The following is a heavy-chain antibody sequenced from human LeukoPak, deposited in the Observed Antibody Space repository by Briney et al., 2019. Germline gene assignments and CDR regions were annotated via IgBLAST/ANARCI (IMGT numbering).Heavy chain of an antibody. J-gene: IGHJ4*02. D-gene: IGHD5-24*01. CDR2: ISSSSSYI. V-gene: IGHV3-21*01. CDR3: ARGDVEMATRDFDY. CDR1: GFTFSSYS. Sequence: PGGSLRLSCAASGFTFSSYSMNWVRQAPGKGLEWVSSISSSSSYIYYADSVKGRFTISRDNAKNSLYLQMNSLRAEGTAVYYCARGDVEMATRDFDYWGQGTLVTVSS.